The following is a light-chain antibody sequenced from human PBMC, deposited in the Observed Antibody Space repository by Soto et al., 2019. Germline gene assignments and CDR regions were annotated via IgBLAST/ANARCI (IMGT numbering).Light chain of an antibody. V-gene: IGLV1-36*01. Sequence: QSVLTQPPSVSAAPRQRVTISCSGSSSNIGNNAVNWYQQLPGKAPKLLIYYDDLLPSGVSDRFSGSKSGTSASLAISGLQSEDEADYYCAAWDDSLNSLLFGGGTQLTVL. CDR2: YDD. J-gene: IGLJ2*01. CDR1: SSNIGNNA. CDR3: AAWDDSLNSLL.